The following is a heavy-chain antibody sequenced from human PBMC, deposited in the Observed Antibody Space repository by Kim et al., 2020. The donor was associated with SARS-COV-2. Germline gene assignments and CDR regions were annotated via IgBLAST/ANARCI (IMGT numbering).Heavy chain of an antibody. CDR2: IYSGGST. Sequence: GGSLRLSCAASGFTVSSNYMSWVRQAPGKGLEWVSVIYSGGSTYYADSVKGRFTISRDNSKNTLYLQMNSLRAEDTAVYYCARDGSDYDFWSGYSRPGGMDVWGQGTTVTVSS. CDR3: ARDGSDYDFWSGYSRPGGMDV. J-gene: IGHJ6*02. CDR1: GFTVSSNY. D-gene: IGHD3-3*01. V-gene: IGHV3-53*01.